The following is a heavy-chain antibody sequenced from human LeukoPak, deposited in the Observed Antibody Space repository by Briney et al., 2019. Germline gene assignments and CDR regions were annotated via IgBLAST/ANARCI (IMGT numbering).Heavy chain of an antibody. J-gene: IGHJ4*02. V-gene: IGHV3-11*01. CDR2: ISSSGSTI. D-gene: IGHD3-10*01. CDR1: GFTFSDYY. Sequence: PGGSLRLSCAASGFTFSDYYMSWIRQAPGKGLEWVSYISSSGSTIYYADSVKGRFTISRDNAKNSLYLQMNSLRAEDTAVYYCARDQGQSLLWFGQPYFDYWGQGTLVTVSS. CDR3: ARDQGQSLLWFGQPYFDY.